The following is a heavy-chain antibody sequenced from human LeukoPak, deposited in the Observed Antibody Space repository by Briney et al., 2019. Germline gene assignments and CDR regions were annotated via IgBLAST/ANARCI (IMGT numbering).Heavy chain of an antibody. V-gene: IGHV3-21*01. J-gene: IGHJ4*02. CDR3: APKPNYYDSTIMGY. D-gene: IGHD3-22*01. CDR1: GFTFSSYS. CDR2: ISSSSSYT. Sequence: PGGSLRLSCAASGFTFSSYSMNWVRQAPGKGLEWVSSISSSSSYTYYADSVKGRFTISRDNTKNSLYLQMNSLRAEDTAVYYCAPKPNYYDSTIMGYWGQGTLVTVSS.